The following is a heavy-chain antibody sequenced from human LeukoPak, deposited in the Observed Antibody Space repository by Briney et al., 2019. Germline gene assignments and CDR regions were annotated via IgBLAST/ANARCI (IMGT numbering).Heavy chain of an antibody. J-gene: IGHJ4*02. CDR1: GYTFINYG. Sequence: GASVKVSCKAPGYTFINYGISWVRQAPGQGLEWMGWISAYNGNTNYAQKLQDRVTMTTDTSTSTAYMELRSLRSDDTAVYYCARAIVGAAVSIDYWGQGTLVTVSS. CDR2: ISAYNGNT. V-gene: IGHV1-18*01. CDR3: ARAIVGAAVSIDY. D-gene: IGHD1-26*01.